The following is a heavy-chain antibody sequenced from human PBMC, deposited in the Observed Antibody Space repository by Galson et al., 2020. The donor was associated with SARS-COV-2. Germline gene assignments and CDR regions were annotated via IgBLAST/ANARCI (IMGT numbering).Heavy chain of an antibody. CDR3: AKDVFRERYYGMDV. Sequence: GESLKISCAASGFTFSSYAMSWVRQAPGKGLEWVSAISGSGGSTYYADSVKGRFTISRDNSKNTLYLQMNSLRAEDTAVYYCAKDVFRERYYGMDVWGQGTTVTVSS. D-gene: IGHD3-10*02. J-gene: IGHJ6*02. CDR1: GFTFSSYA. CDR2: ISGSGGST. V-gene: IGHV3-23*01.